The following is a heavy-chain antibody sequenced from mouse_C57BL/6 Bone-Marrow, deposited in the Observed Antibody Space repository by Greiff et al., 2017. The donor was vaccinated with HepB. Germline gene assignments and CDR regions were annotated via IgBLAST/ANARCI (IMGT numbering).Heavy chain of an antibody. V-gene: IGHV1-81*01. J-gene: IGHJ3*01. Sequence: VKLMESGAELARPGASVKLSCKASGYTFTSYGISWVKQRTGQGLEWIGEIYPRSGNTYYNEKFKGKATLTADKSSSTAYMELRSLTSEDSAVYFCARSRLRNAWFAYWGQGTLVTVSA. CDR2: IYPRSGNT. CDR3: ARSRLRNAWFAY. CDR1: GYTFTSYG. D-gene: IGHD1-2*01.